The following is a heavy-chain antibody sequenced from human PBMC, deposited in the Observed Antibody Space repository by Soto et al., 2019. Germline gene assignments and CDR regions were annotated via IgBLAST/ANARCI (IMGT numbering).Heavy chain of an antibody. CDR2: IHYSGTT. V-gene: IGHV4-59*08. CDR3: ARHSYYSNPLRFDP. CDR1: VAPTLGYN. J-gene: IGHJ5*02. D-gene: IGHD4-4*01. Sequence: QVQLQKPGPGLGHPSKPLSPTSTASVAPTLGYNGTGFRHPPGREPEWFGNIHYSGTTNYNPSLKSRVTISVDTSKNQFSLRLSSVTAAETAVYYCARHSYYSNPLRFDPWGQGTLVTVSS.